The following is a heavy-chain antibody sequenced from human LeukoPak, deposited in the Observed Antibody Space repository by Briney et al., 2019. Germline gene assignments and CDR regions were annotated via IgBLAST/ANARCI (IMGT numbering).Heavy chain of an antibody. CDR2: INHSGST. CDR1: GGSFSGYY. CDR3: ARARREDYGSGTTPGFFDY. Sequence: SETLSLTCAVYGGSFSGYYWTWIRQPPGKGLEWIGEINHSGSTNYNPSLKSRFTVSVDTSKNQFSLKLSSVTAADTAVYYCARARREDYGSGTTPGFFDYWGQGTLVTVSS. J-gene: IGHJ4*02. D-gene: IGHD3-10*01. V-gene: IGHV4-34*01.